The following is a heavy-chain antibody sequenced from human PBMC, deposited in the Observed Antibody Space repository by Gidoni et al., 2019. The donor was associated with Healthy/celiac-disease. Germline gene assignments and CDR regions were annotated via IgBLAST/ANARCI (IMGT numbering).Heavy chain of an antibody. Sequence: EVQLFESGGGLVQPGGSLRLSCAASGFTFSSYSMSWVRQAPGKGVVCVSAIRGSGGSTYYSDSVKGRFTISRDNSKNTLYLQMTSLRAEDTAVYYCAKDESRDNIVVVPAANIYYYYGMDVWGQGPTVTVSS. CDR3: AKDESRDNIVVVPAANIYYYYGMDV. CDR2: IRGSGGST. V-gene: IGHV3-23*01. D-gene: IGHD2-2*01. J-gene: IGHJ6*02. CDR1: GFTFSSYS.